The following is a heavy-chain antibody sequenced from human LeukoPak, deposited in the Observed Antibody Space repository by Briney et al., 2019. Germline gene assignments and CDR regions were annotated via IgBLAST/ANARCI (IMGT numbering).Heavy chain of an antibody. CDR2: ISPSGDIT. J-gene: IGHJ4*02. V-gene: IGHV3-23*01. Sequence: GGSLRLSCAASGFTFSNHGMNWVRQAPGKGLEWVSGISPSGDITYYADSVKGRFTISRDNSKNTLYLQMNSLRAEDTAVYYCATPIVVVTAIDYWGQGTLVTVSS. CDR3: ATPIVVVTAIDY. CDR1: GFTFSNHG. D-gene: IGHD2-21*02.